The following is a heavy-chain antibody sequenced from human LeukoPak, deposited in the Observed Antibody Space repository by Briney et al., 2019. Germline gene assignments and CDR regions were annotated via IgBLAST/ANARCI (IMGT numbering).Heavy chain of an antibody. CDR1: GYTFTGYY. CDR2: INPNSGGT. V-gene: IGHV1-2*02. D-gene: IGHD3-3*01. CDR3: AREYYDFWSGYYRPNNWFDP. Sequence: GASVKVSCKASGYTFTGYYIHWVRQAPGQGLEWMGWINPNSGGTNYAQKFQGRVTMTRDTSISTAYMELSRLRSDDTAVYYCAREYYDFWSGYYRPNNWFDPWGQGTLVTVSS. J-gene: IGHJ5*02.